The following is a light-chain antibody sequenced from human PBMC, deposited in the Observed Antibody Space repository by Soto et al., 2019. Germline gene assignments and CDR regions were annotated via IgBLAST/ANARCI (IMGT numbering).Light chain of an antibody. CDR2: TND. CDR1: RPSIGSNH. Sequence: QSVLTQPRSASGTPGQRVTISCSGSRPSIGSNHVYWYQQLPGMAPKLLIYTNDQRPPWVPDRFSASNSGTSTSLAISGLRSEDEADYYCAAWHDGLSAVIFGGGTKLTVL. V-gene: IGLV1-47*02. J-gene: IGLJ2*01. CDR3: AAWHDGLSAVI.